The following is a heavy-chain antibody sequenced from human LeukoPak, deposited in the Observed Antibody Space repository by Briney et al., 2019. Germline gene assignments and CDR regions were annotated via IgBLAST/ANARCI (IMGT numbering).Heavy chain of an antibody. CDR2: INPNSGGT. CDR1: GYTFTGYY. CDR3: ARGHLSSGWFDY. V-gene: IGHV1-2*02. J-gene: IGHJ5*01. D-gene: IGHD6-19*01. Sequence: ASVKVSCKASGYTFTGYYMHWVRQAPGQGLEWMGWINPNSGGTNYAQKFQGRVTMTRDTSISTAYMELSSLRSDDTAVYYCARGHLSSGWFDYWGQGTLVTVSS.